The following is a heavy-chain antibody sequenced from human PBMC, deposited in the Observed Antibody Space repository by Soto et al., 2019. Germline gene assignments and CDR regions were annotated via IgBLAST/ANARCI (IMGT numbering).Heavy chain of an antibody. Sequence: SLRLSCAASGFTFDDYAMHWVRQAPGKGLEWVSGISWNSGSIGYADSVKGRFTISRDNAKNSLYLQMNSLRAEDTALYYCAKDMGSGGSSGSFDPWGQGTLVTVS. D-gene: IGHD2-15*01. CDR1: GFTFDDYA. CDR3: AKDMGSGGSSGSFDP. CDR2: ISWNSGSI. V-gene: IGHV3-9*01. J-gene: IGHJ5*02.